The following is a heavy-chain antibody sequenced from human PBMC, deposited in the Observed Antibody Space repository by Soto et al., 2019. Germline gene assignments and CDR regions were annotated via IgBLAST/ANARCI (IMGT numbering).Heavy chain of an antibody. D-gene: IGHD3-9*01. CDR1: GGSIGGYY. Sequence: PSETLSLTCTVSGGSIGGYYWGWIRQPPGKGLEWIGYIYYSGSSKYNPSLRSRVAMSADTSKNKLSMKLRSVTAADTAVYYCARVRDRWQSIHWFYHFDQWGQGTLVTVSS. CDR2: IYYSGSS. CDR3: ARVRDRWQSIHWFYHFDQ. J-gene: IGHJ4*02. V-gene: IGHV4-59*01.